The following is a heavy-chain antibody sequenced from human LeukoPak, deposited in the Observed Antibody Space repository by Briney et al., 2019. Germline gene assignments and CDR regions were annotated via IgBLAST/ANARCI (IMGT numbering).Heavy chain of an antibody. D-gene: IGHD2-2*03. CDR3: AKANWISDADAVW. CDR2: IRGGGEK. V-gene: IGHV3-23*01. Sequence: PSGGSLRLSCAASGFSFTTYAMSWVRQAPGRGLEWVSSIRGGGEKFYADFVRGRFTLSRDDSTNTVYLQLNNLRVEDTAIYYCAKANWISDADAVWWGQGTLVTVSS. CDR1: GFSFTTYA. J-gene: IGHJ4*02.